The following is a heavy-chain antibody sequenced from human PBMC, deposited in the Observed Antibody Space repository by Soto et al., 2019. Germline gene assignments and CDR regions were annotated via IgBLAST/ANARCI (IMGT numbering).Heavy chain of an antibody. CDR2: IIPIFGTA. V-gene: IGHV1-69*06. CDR3: VRERTTVSTGPNWFDP. J-gene: IGHJ5*02. CDR1: GGTFSSYA. D-gene: IGHD4-4*01. Sequence: QVQLVQSGAEVKKPGSSVKVSCKASGGTFSSYAISWVRQAPGQGLEWMGGIIPIFGTANYAQKFQGRVTITADKSTSTAYMELSSLRSEDTAVYYCVRERTTVSTGPNWFDPWGQGTLVTVSS.